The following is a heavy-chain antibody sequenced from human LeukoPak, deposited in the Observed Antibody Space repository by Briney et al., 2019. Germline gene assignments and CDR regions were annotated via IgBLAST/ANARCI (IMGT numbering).Heavy chain of an antibody. V-gene: IGHV1-2*04. CDR3: ARGPPLSTMVRGAGDAFDI. CDR2: INPNSGGT. Sequence: GASVKVSCKASGYTFTGYYMHWVRQAPGQGLEWMGWINPNSGGTNYAQKFQGWVTMTRDTSISTAYMELSRLRSDDTAVYYCARGPPLSTMVRGAGDAFDIWGQGTMVTVSS. CDR1: GYTFTGYY. J-gene: IGHJ3*02. D-gene: IGHD3-10*01.